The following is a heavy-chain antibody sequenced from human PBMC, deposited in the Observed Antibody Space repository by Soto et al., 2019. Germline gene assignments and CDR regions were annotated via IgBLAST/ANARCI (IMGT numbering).Heavy chain of an antibody. V-gene: IGHV3-23*01. CDR2: ISGSGGST. Sequence: GGSLRLSCAASGFTFSSYAMSWVRQAPGKGLEWVSAISGSGGSTYYADSVKGRFTISRDNSKNTLYLQMNSLRAEDTAVYYCAKNADIVVVPAAEQFDPWGQGTLVTVSS. CDR1: GFTFSSYA. J-gene: IGHJ5*02. CDR3: AKNADIVVVPAAEQFDP. D-gene: IGHD2-2*01.